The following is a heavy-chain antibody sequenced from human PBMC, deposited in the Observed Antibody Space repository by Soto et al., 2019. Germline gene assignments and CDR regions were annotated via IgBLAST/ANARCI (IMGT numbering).Heavy chain of an antibody. J-gene: IGHJ4*02. D-gene: IGHD2-8*02. V-gene: IGHV3-23*01. CDR3: AREILGGLLDH. CDR2: ISGSGGTT. CDR1: GFTFSTYA. Sequence: GGSLRLSCAASGFTFSTYAMRWVRQTPGKGLEWVSAISGSGGTTYYADSVKGRFTISRDNSKKTLSLQMNSLRAEDTAVYYCAREILGGLLDHWGQGTLVTVSS.